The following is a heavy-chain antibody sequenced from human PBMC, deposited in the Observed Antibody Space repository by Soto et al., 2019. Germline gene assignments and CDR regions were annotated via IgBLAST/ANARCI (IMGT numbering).Heavy chain of an antibody. CDR1: QRSIMCSSYG. J-gene: IGHJ4*02. D-gene: IGHD3-9*01. CDR2: IYYSGST. Sequence: RLCAKCTVSQRSIMCSSYGWALIRQPPGKRMEWIGSIYYSGSTYYNPSLKSRVTISVDTSKNQFSLKLSSVTAADTAVYYCARIAPLRYFDWLPPPNFDYWGQGTLVTFSS. V-gene: IGHV4-39*01. CDR3: ARIAPLRYFDWLPPPNFDY.